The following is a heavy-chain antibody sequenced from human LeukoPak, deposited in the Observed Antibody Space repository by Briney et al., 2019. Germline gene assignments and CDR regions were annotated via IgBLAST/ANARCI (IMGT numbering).Heavy chain of an antibody. D-gene: IGHD4-23*01. CDR3: ARDGGGPTPNDY. CDR1: GGSFSGYY. V-gene: IGHV4-34*01. J-gene: IGHJ4*02. CDR2: INHSGST. Sequence: SETLSLTCAVYGGSFSGYYWSWIRQPPGKGLEWIGEINHSGSTNYNPSLKSRVTISVDTSKNQFSLKLSSVTAAGTAVYYCARDGGGPTPNDYWGQGTLVTVSS.